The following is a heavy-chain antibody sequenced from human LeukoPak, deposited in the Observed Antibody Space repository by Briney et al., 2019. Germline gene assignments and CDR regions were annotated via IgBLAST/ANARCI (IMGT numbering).Heavy chain of an antibody. CDR1: GFTVSINY. J-gene: IGHJ6*02. D-gene: IGHD5-12*01. V-gene: IGHV3-53*01. Sequence: GGSLRLSCAASGFTVSINYMSWVRQAPGKGLEWVSVIYSGGSTYYADSVTGRFTISRDNSKNTLYLQMNSLRAEDTAVYYCARDLVDIVATTYPNSYYYYGMDVWGQGTTVTVSS. CDR3: ARDLVDIVATTYPNSYYYYGMDV. CDR2: IYSGGST.